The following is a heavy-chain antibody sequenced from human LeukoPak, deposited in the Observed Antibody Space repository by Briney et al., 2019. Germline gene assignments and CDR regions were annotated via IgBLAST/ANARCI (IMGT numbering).Heavy chain of an antibody. Sequence: GASVKVSCKASGYTFTSYAMHWVRQAPGQRLEWMGWISAYNGNTNYAQKLQGRVTMTTDTSTSTAYMELRSLRSDDTAVYYCARAYEIAYPFDYWGQGTLVTVSS. V-gene: IGHV1-18*01. CDR3: ARAYEIAYPFDY. D-gene: IGHD2-21*01. CDR2: ISAYNGNT. CDR1: GYTFTSYA. J-gene: IGHJ4*02.